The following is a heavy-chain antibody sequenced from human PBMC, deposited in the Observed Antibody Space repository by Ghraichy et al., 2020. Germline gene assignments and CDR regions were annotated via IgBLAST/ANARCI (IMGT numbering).Heavy chain of an antibody. CDR3: ARGHQVTIFGVVIMRGMDV. V-gene: IGHV1-8*01. CDR2: MNPNSGNT. Sequence: ASVKVSCKASGYTFTSYDINWVRQATGQGLEWMGWMNPNSGNTGYAQKFQGRVTMTRNTSISTAYMELSSLRSEDTAVYYCARGHQVTIFGVVIMRGMDVWGQGTTVTVSS. J-gene: IGHJ6*02. D-gene: IGHD3-3*01. CDR1: GYTFTSYD.